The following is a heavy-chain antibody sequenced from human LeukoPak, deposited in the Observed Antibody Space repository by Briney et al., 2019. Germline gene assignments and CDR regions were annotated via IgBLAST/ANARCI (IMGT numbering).Heavy chain of an antibody. V-gene: IGHV3-11*04. D-gene: IGHD1-7*01. J-gene: IGHJ6*03. CDR1: GFTFSDYY. CDR2: ISSSGSTI. CDR3: ARAPSSGTTSYYYYMDV. Sequence: PGGSLRLSCAASGFTFSDYYMSWIRQAPGKGLEWVSYISSSGSTIYYADSVKGRFTISRDNAKNSLYLQMNSLRAEDTAVYYCARAPSSGTTSYYYYMDVWGKGTTVTVSS.